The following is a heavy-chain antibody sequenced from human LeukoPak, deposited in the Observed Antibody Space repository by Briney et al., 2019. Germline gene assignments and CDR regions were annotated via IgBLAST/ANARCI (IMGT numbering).Heavy chain of an antibody. Sequence: GGSLRLSCAASGFTFSSYGMSWVRQAPGKGLECVSSISGSGGSTNHADSVKGWFTISRDNSKNTLYLQMNSLRAEDTAVYYCAKVCTAYSDDYFDYWGQGTLVTVSS. J-gene: IGHJ4*02. CDR2: ISGSGGST. CDR1: GFTFSSYG. D-gene: IGHD3-16*01. CDR3: AKVCTAYSDDYFDY. V-gene: IGHV3-23*01.